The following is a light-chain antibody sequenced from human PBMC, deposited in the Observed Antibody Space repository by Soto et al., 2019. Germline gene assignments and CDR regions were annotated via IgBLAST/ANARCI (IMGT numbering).Light chain of an antibody. CDR2: GVN. CDR3: ASYTSTTTLVV. Sequence: QSALTQPASVSGSPGQSITISCTGTSSDIGRYNYVSWYQQHPGKPPRLVISGVNKRPSGISNRFSGSKSGNTASLTISGLQADDEAIYYCASYTSTTTLVVFGGGTQLTVL. V-gene: IGLV2-14*01. J-gene: IGLJ7*01. CDR1: SSDIGRYNY.